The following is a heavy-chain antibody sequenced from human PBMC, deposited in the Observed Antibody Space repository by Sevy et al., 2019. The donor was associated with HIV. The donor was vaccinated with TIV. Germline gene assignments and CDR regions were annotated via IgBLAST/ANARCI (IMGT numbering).Heavy chain of an antibody. V-gene: IGHV3-30*18. Sequence: GGSLRLSCAASGFTFSSYGMHWVRQAPGKGLEWVAVISYDGSNKYYADSVKGRFTISRDNSKNTLYLQMNSLRAEDTAVYYCAKDRKVTTAMFDYWGQGTLVTVSS. J-gene: IGHJ4*02. CDR3: AKDRKVTTAMFDY. CDR1: GFTFSSYG. D-gene: IGHD4-17*01. CDR2: ISYDGSNK.